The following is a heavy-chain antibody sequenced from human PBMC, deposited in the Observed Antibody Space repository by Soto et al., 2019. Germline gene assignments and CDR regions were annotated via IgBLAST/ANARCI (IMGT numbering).Heavy chain of an antibody. J-gene: IGHJ6*02. V-gene: IGHV4-30-4*01. CDR3: ARVSYCSSTSCYYYYYYGMDV. CDR1: GGSISSGDYY. D-gene: IGHD2-2*01. CDR2: IYYSGST. Sequence: SETLSLTCTVSGGSISSGDYYWSWIRQPPGKGLEWIGYIYYSGSTYYNPSLKSRVTISLDTSKNQFSLKLSSVTAADTAVYYCARVSYCSSTSCYYYYYYGMDVWGQGTTVTSP.